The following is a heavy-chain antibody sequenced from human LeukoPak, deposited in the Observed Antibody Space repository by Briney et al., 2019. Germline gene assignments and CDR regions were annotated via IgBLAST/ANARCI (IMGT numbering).Heavy chain of an antibody. J-gene: IGHJ6*02. CDR2: ISRRCSTI. CDR3: ARDLSYYDNYGMDV. Sequence: GGSLRLSCAASGLTFSSYEMNWVRQAPGKGLEWVSYISRRCSTIYYADSVKGRFTISRDNAKNSLYLQMNSLRAEDTAVYYRARDLSYYDNYGMDVWGQGTTVTVSS. CDR1: GLTFSSYE. V-gene: IGHV3-48*03.